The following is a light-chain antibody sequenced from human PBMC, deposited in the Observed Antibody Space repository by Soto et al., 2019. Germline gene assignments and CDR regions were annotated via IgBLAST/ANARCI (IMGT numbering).Light chain of an antibody. CDR2: GNN. CDR1: NIGAGYD. V-gene: IGLV1-40*01. Sequence: QSVLTQPPSVSGAPGQRVTISCSNIGAGYDVHWYQQLPGTAPKLLIYGNNNRPSGVPDRFSASKSGTSASPAITGLQAEDEADYCCQSYGSRLNWVFGGGTKLTVL. J-gene: IGLJ3*02. CDR3: QSYGSRLNWV.